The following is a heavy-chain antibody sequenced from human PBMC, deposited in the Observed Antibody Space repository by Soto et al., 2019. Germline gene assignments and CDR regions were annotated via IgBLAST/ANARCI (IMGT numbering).Heavy chain of an antibody. CDR2: IIPIFGTA. V-gene: IGHV1-69*13. J-gene: IGHJ6*02. CDR3: ARVSIAAAGTYYYYYGMDV. D-gene: IGHD6-13*01. CDR1: GGTFSSYA. Sequence: VASVKVSCKASGGTFSSYAISWVRQAPGQGLEWMGGIIPIFGTANYAQKFQGRVTITADESTSTAYMELSSLRSEDTAVYYCARVSIAAAGTYYYYYGMDVWGQGTTVTVS.